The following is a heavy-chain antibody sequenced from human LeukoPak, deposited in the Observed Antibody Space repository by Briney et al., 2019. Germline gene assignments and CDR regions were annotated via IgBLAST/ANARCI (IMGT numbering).Heavy chain of an antibody. CDR1: GFTFSSYW. J-gene: IGHJ5*02. CDR2: IKQGGSEK. Sequence: GGSLRLSCAASGFTFSSYWMSWVRQAPGKGLEWVANIKQGGSEKYYVDSVKGRFTISRDNAKNSLYLQMNSLRAEDTAVYYCARVITPYDFWSGANPNWFDPWGQGTLVTVSS. D-gene: IGHD3-3*01. V-gene: IGHV3-7*01. CDR3: ARVITPYDFWSGANPNWFDP.